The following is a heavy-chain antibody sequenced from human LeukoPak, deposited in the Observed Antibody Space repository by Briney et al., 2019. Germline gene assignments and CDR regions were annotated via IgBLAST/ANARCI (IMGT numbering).Heavy chain of an antibody. CDR1: GFTFTSYA. D-gene: IGHD6-19*01. Sequence: GGSLRLSCAASGFTFTSYAFHWVRQAPGKGLEWVTVISHDDKNRYYADSVKGRFTISRDNSENTVYLQMNSLRVEDTAVYFCVRDRDTSGWLYWGQGTLVTVSS. J-gene: IGHJ4*02. CDR2: ISHDDKNR. V-gene: IGHV3-30*04. CDR3: VRDRDTSGWLY.